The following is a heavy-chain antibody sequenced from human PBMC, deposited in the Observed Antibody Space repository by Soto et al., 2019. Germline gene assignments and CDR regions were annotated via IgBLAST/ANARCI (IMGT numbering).Heavy chain of an antibody. J-gene: IGHJ6*02. V-gene: IGHV1-69*01. CDR1: GGTFSSYA. Sequence: QVQLVQSGAEVKKPGSSVKVSCKASGGTFSSYAISWVRQAPGQGLEWMGGIIPIFGTANYAQKFQGRVTITADESTSTAYMERSSLRSEDTAVYYCARGWFGELYYYYGMDVWGQGTTVTVSS. CDR2: IIPIFGTA. D-gene: IGHD3-10*01. CDR3: ARGWFGELYYYYGMDV.